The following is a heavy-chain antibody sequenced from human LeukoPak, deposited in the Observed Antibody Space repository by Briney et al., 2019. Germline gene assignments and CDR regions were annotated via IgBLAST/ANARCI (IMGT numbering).Heavy chain of an antibody. J-gene: IGHJ3*02. Sequence: SETLSLTCTVSGGSISSYYWSWIRQPAGKGLEWIGRIYTSGSTNYNPSLKSRVTMSVDTSKNQFSLKLSSVTAADTAVYYCARSSKFYDILTGYYPNAFDIWGQGTMVTVSS. D-gene: IGHD3-9*01. CDR2: IYTSGST. CDR3: ARSSKFYDILTGYYPNAFDI. V-gene: IGHV4-4*07. CDR1: GGSISSYY.